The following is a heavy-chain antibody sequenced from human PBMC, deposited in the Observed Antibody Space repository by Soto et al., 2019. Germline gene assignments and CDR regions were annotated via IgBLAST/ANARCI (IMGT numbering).Heavy chain of an antibody. CDR3: ARVGYYDSSGYYPSNRFGP. CDR1: GGTFSSYA. J-gene: IGHJ5*02. CDR2: IIPIFGTA. D-gene: IGHD3-22*01. Sequence: SVKVSCKASGGTFSSYAISWVRQAPGQGLEWMGGIIPIFGTANYAQKFQGRVTITADESTSTAYMELSSLRSEDTALYYCARVGYYDSSGYYPSNRFGPWGQGTLVTVSS. V-gene: IGHV1-69*13.